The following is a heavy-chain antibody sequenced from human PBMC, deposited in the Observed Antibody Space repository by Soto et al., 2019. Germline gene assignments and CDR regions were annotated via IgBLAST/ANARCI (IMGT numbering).Heavy chain of an antibody. V-gene: IGHV4-34*01. CDR2: INHSGST. CDR1: GGSFSGYY. D-gene: IGHD4-17*01. CDR3: ARGRYGDYSSYYYGMDV. Sequence: SETLSLTCAVYGGSFSGYYWSWIRQPPGKGLEWIGEINHSGSTNYNKSLKSRVTISVDTSKNQFSLKLSSVTAADTAVCYCARGRYGDYSSYYYGMDVWGQGTTVTVSS. J-gene: IGHJ6*02.